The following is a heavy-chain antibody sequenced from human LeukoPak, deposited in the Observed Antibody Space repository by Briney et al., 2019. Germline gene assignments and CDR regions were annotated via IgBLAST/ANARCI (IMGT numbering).Heavy chain of an antibody. CDR3: AREGDGDYYYYGMDV. CDR1: GFTFSSYA. J-gene: IGHJ6*02. CDR2: ISYDGSNK. V-gene: IGHV3-30*04. D-gene: IGHD4-17*01. Sequence: GGSLRLSCAASGFTFSSYAMHWVRQAPGKGLEWVAVISYDGSNKYYADSVKGRFTISRDNSKNTLYLQMNSLRAEDTAVYYCAREGDGDYYYYGMDVWGQGTTVTVSS.